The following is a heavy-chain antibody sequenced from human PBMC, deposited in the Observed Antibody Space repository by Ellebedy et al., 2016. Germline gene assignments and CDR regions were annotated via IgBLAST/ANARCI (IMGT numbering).Heavy chain of an antibody. Sequence: GESLKISCAASGFAFNTYWMHWVRQVPGKGLEWVSHINGDGSSTTYADSVKGRFTISRDNAKNTLYLQMNSLRAEDTAVYYCASSNGHGFDIWGQGTMVTVSS. J-gene: IGHJ3*02. CDR3: ASSNGHGFDI. V-gene: IGHV3-74*01. D-gene: IGHD2-8*01. CDR2: INGDGSST. CDR1: GFAFNTYW.